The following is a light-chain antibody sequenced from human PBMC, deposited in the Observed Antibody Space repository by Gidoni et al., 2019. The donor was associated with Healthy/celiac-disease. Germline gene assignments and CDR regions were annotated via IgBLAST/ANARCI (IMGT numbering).Light chain of an antibody. V-gene: IGKV1-39*01. J-gene: IGKJ4*01. Sequence: DIQMTQSPSSLSASVGDRVTITCRASQSISSSLNWYQQKPGKAPKLLIYAASSLQSGVPSKFSCSGSGTDFTLTISSPQPEDFSTYYCQQSYSTPLPFGGGTKVEIK. CDR1: QSISSS. CDR2: AAS. CDR3: QQSYSTPLP.